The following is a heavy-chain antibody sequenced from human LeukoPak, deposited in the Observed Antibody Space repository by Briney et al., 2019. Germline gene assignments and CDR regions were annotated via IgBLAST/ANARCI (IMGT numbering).Heavy chain of an antibody. CDR3: ARDLGEYYGSGRGDY. Sequence: GGSLRLSCAASGFTVSSNYMSWVRQAPGKGLEWVSVIYSGGSTYYADSVKGRFTISRDNSKNTLYLQMNSLRAEDTAVYYCARDLGEYYGSGRGDYWGQGTLVTVSS. D-gene: IGHD3-10*01. CDR2: IYSGGST. CDR1: GFTVSSNY. V-gene: IGHV3-66*01. J-gene: IGHJ4*02.